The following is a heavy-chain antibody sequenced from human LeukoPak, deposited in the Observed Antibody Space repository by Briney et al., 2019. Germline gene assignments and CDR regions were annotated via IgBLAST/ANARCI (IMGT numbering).Heavy chain of an antibody. D-gene: IGHD3-22*01. CDR3: ARSLPPGYYDSSGSDAFDI. Sequence: SGPALVKPTQTLTLTCTFSGFSLSTSGMCVSWIRQPPGKALEWLARIDWADDKYYSTSLKTRLTISKDTSKNQVVLTMTNMDPVDTATYYCARSLPPGYYDSSGSDAFDIWGQGTMVTVSS. V-gene: IGHV2-70*11. J-gene: IGHJ3*02. CDR2: IDWADDK. CDR1: GFSLSTSGMC.